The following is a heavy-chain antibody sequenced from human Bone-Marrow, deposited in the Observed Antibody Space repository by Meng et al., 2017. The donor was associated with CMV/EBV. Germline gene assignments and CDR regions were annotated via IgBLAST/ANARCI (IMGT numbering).Heavy chain of an antibody. CDR3: SKDTPLRTTDYYYYGMDV. CDR1: GFTFSSYA. Sequence: GESLKISCAASGFTFSSYAMSWVRQAPGKGLEWVSVIYSGGSITYYADSVKGRFTISRDNSKNTLYLQMNSLRAEDTAVYYCSKDTPLRTTDYYYYGMDVWGQGTTVTVSS. V-gene: IGHV3-23*03. D-gene: IGHD2/OR15-2a*01. CDR2: IYSGGSIT. J-gene: IGHJ6*02.